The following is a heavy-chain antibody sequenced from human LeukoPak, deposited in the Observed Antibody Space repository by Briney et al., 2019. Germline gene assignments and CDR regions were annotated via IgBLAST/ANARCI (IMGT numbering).Heavy chain of an antibody. J-gene: IGHJ6*03. D-gene: IGHD2-15*01. CDR1: GFTFSNYW. CDR2: IKEDGSEK. CDR3: ARVLRYCSGGNCYSGGLGYMDV. Sequence: GGSLRLSCAASGFTFSNYWMTWVRQAPGKGLEWVANIKEDGSEKDYVDSVKGRFTISRDNAKNSLFLQMNSLRAEDTAVYYCARVLRYCSGGNCYSGGLGYMDVWGKGTTVTISS. V-gene: IGHV3-7*03.